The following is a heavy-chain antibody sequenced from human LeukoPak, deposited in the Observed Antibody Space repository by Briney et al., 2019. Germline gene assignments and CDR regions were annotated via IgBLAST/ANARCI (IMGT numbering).Heavy chain of an antibody. Sequence: GGSLRLSCAASGFAVSSNYMSWVRQAPGEGLEWVSVIYSGGSTYYADSVKGRFTISRDNSKNTLYLQMNSPRAEDTALYYCARAPYGGDCPFGYWGQGALVTVSS. V-gene: IGHV3-53*01. J-gene: IGHJ4*02. CDR2: IYSGGST. D-gene: IGHD2-21*02. CDR1: GFAVSSNY. CDR3: ARAPYGGDCPFGY.